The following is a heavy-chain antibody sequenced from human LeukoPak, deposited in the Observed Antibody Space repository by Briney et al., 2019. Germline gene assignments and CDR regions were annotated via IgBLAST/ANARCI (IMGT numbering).Heavy chain of an antibody. Sequence: GASVKVPCKASGYTFTSNALGWVRQAPGQGLEWMGWTNTNTGNPTYAQGFTGRFVFSLDTSDNTAYLQISSLQAEDTAVYSCASFFCTSALCYYLDYWGQGTLVTVSS. J-gene: IGHJ4*02. CDR3: ASFFCTSALCYYLDY. CDR2: TNTNTGNP. D-gene: IGHD2-8*01. V-gene: IGHV7-4-1*02. CDR1: GYTFTSNA.